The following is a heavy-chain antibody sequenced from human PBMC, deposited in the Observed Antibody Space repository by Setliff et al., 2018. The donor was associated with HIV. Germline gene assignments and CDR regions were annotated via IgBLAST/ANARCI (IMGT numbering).Heavy chain of an antibody. V-gene: IGHV4-59*01. D-gene: IGHD4-17*01. CDR1: GGSINSYY. CDR2: IYYSGRT. J-gene: IGHJ4*02. Sequence: LSLTCTVSGGSINSYYWSWIRQPPGKGLEWIGNIYYSGRTDYNPSLKSRVTISVDTSKNQFSLKLSSVTAADTALYYCARESFLRFHSSFEYWGQGTLVTVSS. CDR3: ARESFLRFHSSFEY.